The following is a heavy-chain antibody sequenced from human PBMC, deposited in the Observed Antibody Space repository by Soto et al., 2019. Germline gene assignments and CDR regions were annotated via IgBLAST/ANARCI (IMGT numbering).Heavy chain of an antibody. Sequence: GESLKISCQGSVYSFTSNWIGWVRQMPGKGLEWMGIINPADSDIKYGPSFQGQVTISADKSIGTAYLQWSSLKASDTAMYYCARHQRDDASRKIDCWGQGTLVTVSS. CDR2: INPADSDI. CDR3: ARHQRDDASRKIDC. D-gene: IGHD3-16*01. V-gene: IGHV5-51*01. J-gene: IGHJ4*02. CDR1: VYSFTSNW.